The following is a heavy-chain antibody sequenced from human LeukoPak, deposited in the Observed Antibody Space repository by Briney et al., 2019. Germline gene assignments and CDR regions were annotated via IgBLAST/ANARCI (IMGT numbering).Heavy chain of an antibody. J-gene: IGHJ1*01. CDR1: GYTFTTYW. Sequence: GESLTISCQGSGYTFTTYWIGWVRQMPGKGLEWMGIIYAGDSDTRYSPSFQGQVTISADKSISTAYLQWGSLKASDTAMYYCARSPCGGDCYSGHFQHWGQGTLVTVSS. CDR2: IYAGDSDT. V-gene: IGHV5-51*01. D-gene: IGHD2-21*02. CDR3: ARSPCGGDCYSGHFQH.